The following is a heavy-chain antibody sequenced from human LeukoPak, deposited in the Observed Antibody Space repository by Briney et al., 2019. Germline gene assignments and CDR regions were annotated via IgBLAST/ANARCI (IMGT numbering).Heavy chain of an antibody. CDR2: IRYDGSNK. CDR3: AKDHPDIVVVPAALGHYFDY. V-gene: IGHV3-30*02. J-gene: IGHJ4*02. CDR1: GFTFSSYG. Sequence: GALRLSCAASGFTFSSYGMHWVRQAPGKGLEWVAFIRYDGSNKYYADSVKGRFTISRDNSKNTLYLQMNSLRAEDTAVYYCAKDHPDIVVVPAALGHYFDYWGQGTLVTVSS. D-gene: IGHD2-2*01.